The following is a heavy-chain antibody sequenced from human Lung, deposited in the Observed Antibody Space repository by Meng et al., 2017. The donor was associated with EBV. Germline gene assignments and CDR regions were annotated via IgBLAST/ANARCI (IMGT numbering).Heavy chain of an antibody. D-gene: IGHD3-22*01. CDR1: GGSISSGGHY. J-gene: IGHJ4*02. V-gene: IGHV4-31*03. CDR2: IYYSGST. CDR3: ARGLWYYDRGGYFDN. Sequence: QAPLEESGPGRGKPSETLSLTCTVSGGSISSGGHYWSWIRQHPEKGLEWIGYIYYSGSTYYKPSLKSRLTISVDTSKNQLSLRLSSVTAADTAVYYCARGLWYYDRGGYFDNWGRGTLVTVSS.